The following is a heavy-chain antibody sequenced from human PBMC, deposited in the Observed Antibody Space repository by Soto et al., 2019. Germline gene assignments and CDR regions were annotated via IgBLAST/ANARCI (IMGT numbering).Heavy chain of an antibody. Sequence: GGSLRLSCAASGFTFSSYGMHWVRQAPGKGLEWVAVISYDGSNKYYADSVKGRFTISRDNSKNTLYLQMNSLRAEDTAVYYCAKDSLCGGDCYPKVSTVMDVWGQGTTVTVSS. CDR2: ISYDGSNK. CDR3: AKDSLCGGDCYPKVSTVMDV. CDR1: GFTFSSYG. J-gene: IGHJ6*02. D-gene: IGHD2-21*02. V-gene: IGHV3-30*18.